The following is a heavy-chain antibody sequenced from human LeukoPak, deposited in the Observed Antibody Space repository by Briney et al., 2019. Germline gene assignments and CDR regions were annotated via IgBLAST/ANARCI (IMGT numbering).Heavy chain of an antibody. Sequence: GASVKVSCKASGYTFTSYGISWVRQAPGQGLEWMGWISAYNGNTTYAQKLQGRVTMTTDTSTSTAYMELRSLRSDDTAVYYCAREIAARYTTNYYMDVWGKGTTVTVSS. CDR2: ISAYNGNT. J-gene: IGHJ6*03. D-gene: IGHD6-6*01. V-gene: IGHV1-18*01. CDR1: GYTFTSYG. CDR3: AREIAARYTTNYYMDV.